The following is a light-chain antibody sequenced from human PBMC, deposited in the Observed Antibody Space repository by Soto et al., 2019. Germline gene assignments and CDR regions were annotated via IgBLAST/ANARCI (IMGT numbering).Light chain of an antibody. CDR3: SSYAGSNNFNVV. V-gene: IGLV2-8*01. J-gene: IGLJ2*01. CDR1: SSDVGGYNY. CDR2: EVS. Sequence: QSALTQPPYASGSPGQSVTISCTGTSSDVGGYNYVSWYQQHPGKAPKLMIYEVSKRPSGVPDRFSGSKSGNTASLTVSGLQAEDEADYYCSSYAGSNNFNVVFGGGTKLTVL.